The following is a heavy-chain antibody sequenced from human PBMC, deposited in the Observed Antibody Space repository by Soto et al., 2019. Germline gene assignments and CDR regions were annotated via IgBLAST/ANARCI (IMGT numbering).Heavy chain of an antibody. CDR1: GFTFSDYY. CDR2: ISSSGSTI. V-gene: IGHV3-11*01. D-gene: IGHD3-3*01. Sequence: PGGSLRLSCAASGFTFSDYYMSWIRQAPGKGLEWVSFISSSGSTIYYADSVKGRFTISRDNAKNSLYLQMNSLRAEDTAVYYCARFDPKTGPIRFLEWLSSQPLDYWGQGTLVTVSS. J-gene: IGHJ4*02. CDR3: ARFDPKTGPIRFLEWLSSQPLDY.